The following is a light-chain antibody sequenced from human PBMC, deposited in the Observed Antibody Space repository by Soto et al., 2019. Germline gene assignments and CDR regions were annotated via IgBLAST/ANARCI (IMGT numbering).Light chain of an antibody. J-gene: IGKJ1*01. CDR3: QQYNSYWT. V-gene: IGKV1-17*01. CDR1: QSISNH. CDR2: AAS. Sequence: DIQMTQSPSSLSSSVEDRVIITFRSSQSISNHLNWYQQKPGKAPKLLIFAASSLQSAVPSRFSGSGSGTEFTLTISSLQPDDFATYYCQQYNSYWTFGQGTKVDI.